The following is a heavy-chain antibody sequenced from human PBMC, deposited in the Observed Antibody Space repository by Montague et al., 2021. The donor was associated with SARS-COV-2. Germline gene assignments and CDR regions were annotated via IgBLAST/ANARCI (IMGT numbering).Heavy chain of an antibody. D-gene: IGHD3-3*01. CDR2: VYSGGTT. Sequence: TLSLTCNVSGGSMISGGYYWSWIRQPPGKGLEWIGYVYSGGTTXYXXXXKXRVTISEDMSKNQFPLRLTSVTAADTAVYYCVRDGGLRFSGGAMDVWGQGTTVTVSS. CDR3: VRDGGLRFSGGAMDV. CDR1: GGSMISGGYY. J-gene: IGHJ6*02. V-gene: IGHV4-31*03.